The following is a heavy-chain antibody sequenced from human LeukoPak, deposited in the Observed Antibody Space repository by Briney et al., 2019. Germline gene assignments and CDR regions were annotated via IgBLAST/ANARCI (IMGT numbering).Heavy chain of an antibody. J-gene: IGHJ4*02. CDR3: AREDGYSSSWYSDY. V-gene: IGHV3-11*05. D-gene: IGHD6-13*01. Sequence: PGGSLRLSCAASGFTFSDYYMSWIRQAPGKGLEWVSDISSNSIYTNYADSVKGRFTISRDNAKNSLYLQMNSLRAEDTAVYYCAREDGYSSSWYSDYWGQGTLVTVSS. CDR2: ISSNSIYT. CDR1: GFTFSDYY.